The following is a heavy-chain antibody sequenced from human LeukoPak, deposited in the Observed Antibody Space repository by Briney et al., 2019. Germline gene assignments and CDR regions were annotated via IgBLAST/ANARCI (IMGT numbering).Heavy chain of an antibody. CDR2: IYHSGSS. J-gene: IGHJ4*02. D-gene: IGHD3-3*01. V-gene: IGHV4-30-2*01. Sequence: SETLSLTCAVSGTSISSGGYSWSWIRQPPGKGLEWIGYIYHSGSSYYNPSLKSRVTISIDTSRNQFSLKLSSVTAADTAVYYCARGATIFGVVNDYFDYWGQGTLVTVSS. CDR1: GTSISSGGYS. CDR3: ARGATIFGVVNDYFDY.